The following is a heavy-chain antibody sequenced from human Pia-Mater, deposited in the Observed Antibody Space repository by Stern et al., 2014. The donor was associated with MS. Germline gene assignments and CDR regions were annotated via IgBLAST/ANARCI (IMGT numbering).Heavy chain of an antibody. J-gene: IGHJ6*02. D-gene: IGHD3-9*01. CDR3: ARDGRHTDNYGLDV. Sequence: VQLVESGAEVKKPGSSVKVSCKASGGTFNVYAINWLRQAPGQGLEWMGGIIPIFDTANSAQKFQGRVTITSDESTRTSSMQLSSLRYDDTAVYYCARDGRHTDNYGLDVWGQGTTVTVSS. V-gene: IGHV1-69*01. CDR1: GGTFNVYA. CDR2: IIPIFDTA.